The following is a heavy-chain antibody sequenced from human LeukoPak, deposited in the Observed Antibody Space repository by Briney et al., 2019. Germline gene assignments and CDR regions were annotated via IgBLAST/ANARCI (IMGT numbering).Heavy chain of an antibody. D-gene: IGHD1-7*01. Sequence: SETLPLTCIVSGGSISNYYWSWIRQPPGKGLEWIGYIYHSGSTDNNPSLKSRVTISLDTSKNQFCLKLSSVTAADTAVYYCARVGNWNYSPYYMDVWGKGSTVTFSS. CDR1: GGSISNYY. J-gene: IGHJ6*03. CDR2: IYHSGST. V-gene: IGHV4-59*01. CDR3: ARVGNWNYSPYYMDV.